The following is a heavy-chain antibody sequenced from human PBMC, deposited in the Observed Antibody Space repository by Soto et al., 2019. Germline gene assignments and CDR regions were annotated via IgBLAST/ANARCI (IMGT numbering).Heavy chain of an antibody. J-gene: IGHJ4*01. CDR2: IIPLFGTE. Sequence: QVHLVQSGADVKKTGSSVKVSCKASGGSFSTYAINWLRQAPGQGLEWMGGIIPLFGTENYAQNFQDRFTFTADKSTTTAYMEVRSLTSEDTAVYYCATGFWSCPIAQYFDYWGQGTLVTVSS. D-gene: IGHD3-3*01. CDR3: ATGFWSCPIAQYFDY. CDR1: GGSFSTYA. V-gene: IGHV1-69*06.